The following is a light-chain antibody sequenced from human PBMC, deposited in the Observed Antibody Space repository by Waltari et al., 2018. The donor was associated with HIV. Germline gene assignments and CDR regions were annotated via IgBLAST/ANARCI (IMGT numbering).Light chain of an antibody. Sequence: DIQMTQYPSSLSASVGDRVTITCRASQGISNYLAWYQQKPGKVPKLLIYAASTLQSGVPSRFSGSGSGTDFTLTISSLQPEDVATYYCQKYNSARFTFGPGTTVNIK. V-gene: IGKV1-27*01. CDR3: QKYNSARFT. CDR1: QGISNY. CDR2: AAS. J-gene: IGKJ3*01.